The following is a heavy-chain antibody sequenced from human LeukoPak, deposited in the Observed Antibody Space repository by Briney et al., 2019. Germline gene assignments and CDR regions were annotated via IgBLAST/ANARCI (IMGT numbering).Heavy chain of an antibody. CDR1: GGSISSGDYY. D-gene: IGHD2-15*01. Sequence: SETLSLTCTVSGGSISSGDYYWSWIRQPPGKGLEWIGYIYYSGSTYYNPSLKSRVTISVDTSKNQFSLKLSSVTAADTAVYYCAREVVVVAAVFDYSGQGTLVTVSS. CDR3: AREVVVVAAVFDY. V-gene: IGHV4-30-4*08. CDR2: IYYSGST. J-gene: IGHJ4*02.